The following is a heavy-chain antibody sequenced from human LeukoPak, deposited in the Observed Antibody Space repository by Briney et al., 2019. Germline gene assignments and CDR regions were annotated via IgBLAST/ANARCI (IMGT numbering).Heavy chain of an antibody. D-gene: IGHD4-11*01. Sequence: GGSLRLSCVGSGFTFRIYGMSWVRQAPGRVLEWVSAISGTTGRTYYADSVKGRFTISRDNSKNTLYLQMNSLRVEDTAVYYCANRGLYCSDSSCYSSYFEYWGQGALVTVSS. CDR2: ISGTTGRT. V-gene: IGHV3-23*01. J-gene: IGHJ4*02. CDR3: ANRGLYCSDSSCYSSYFEY. CDR1: GFTFRIYG.